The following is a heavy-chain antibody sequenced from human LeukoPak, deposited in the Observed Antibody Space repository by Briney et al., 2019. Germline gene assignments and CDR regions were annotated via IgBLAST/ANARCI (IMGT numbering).Heavy chain of an antibody. Sequence: GGSLRLSCAASGFTFSNYGMHWVRQAPGKGLEWVAFIRYDGSNKYYADSVKGRFTISRDNAKNSLYLQMNSLRAEDTAVYYCARVGYYGSGSSTAFDYWGQGTLVTVSS. D-gene: IGHD3-10*01. J-gene: IGHJ4*02. CDR2: IRYDGSNK. CDR1: GFTFSNYG. V-gene: IGHV3-30*02. CDR3: ARVGYYGSGSSTAFDY.